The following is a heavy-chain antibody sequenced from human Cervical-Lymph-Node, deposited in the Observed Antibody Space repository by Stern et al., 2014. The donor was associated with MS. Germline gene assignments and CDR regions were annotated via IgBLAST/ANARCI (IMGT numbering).Heavy chain of an antibody. CDR2: IKPSGGST. D-gene: IGHD5-18*01. Sequence: QVQLVQSGAEVKKPGASVKVSCKASGYTFTTYYIHWVRQAPGQGLEWMGIIKPSGGSTSYAQKFKGRVTLTRDTSTSTVYMELNSLRSDDTAVYYCAREHTAMGFGYWGQGTLVTVSS. V-gene: IGHV1-46*01. J-gene: IGHJ4*02. CDR3: AREHTAMGFGY. CDR1: GYTFTTYY.